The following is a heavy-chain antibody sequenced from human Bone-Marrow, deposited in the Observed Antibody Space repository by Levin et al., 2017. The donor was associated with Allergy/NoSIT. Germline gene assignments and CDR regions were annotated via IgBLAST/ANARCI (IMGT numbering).Heavy chain of an antibody. D-gene: IGHD1-26*01. CDR1: GFTFSSYA. V-gene: IGHV3-23*01. CDR2: ISGSGGST. J-gene: IGHJ4*02. Sequence: CAASGFTFSSYAMSWVRQAPGKGLEWVSAISGSGGSTYYADSVKGRFTISRDNSKNTLYLQMNSLRAEDTAVYYCAKGIVGATGPWLDYWGQGTLVTVSS. CDR3: AKGIVGATGPWLDY.